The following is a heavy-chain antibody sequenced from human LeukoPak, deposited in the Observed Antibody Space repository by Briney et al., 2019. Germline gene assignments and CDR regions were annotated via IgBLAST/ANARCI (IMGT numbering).Heavy chain of an antibody. D-gene: IGHD3-22*01. CDR1: GGSISSGGYY. CDR3: ARFYYDSSGFYGDY. J-gene: IGHJ4*02. Sequence: SETLSLTCTVSGGSISSGGYYWSWIRQHPGKGLEWIGYIYYSGSTYYNPSPKSRVTISVDTSKNQFSLKLSSVTAADTAVYYCARFYYDSSGFYGDYWGQGTLVTVSS. CDR2: IYYSGST. V-gene: IGHV4-31*03.